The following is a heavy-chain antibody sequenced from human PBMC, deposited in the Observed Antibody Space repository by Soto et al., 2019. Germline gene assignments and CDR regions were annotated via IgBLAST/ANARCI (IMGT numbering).Heavy chain of an antibody. Sequence: QVQFQESGPGLVKPSETLSLTCTVSGGSIDNYYCSWFRQPPGKGLEWIGYISYSGYSAYNFSLKRRVTMSMDTSKTQFYPTLESVTATATAVYYCARHGFGPLHGLVDVWGQGTTVIVSS. J-gene: IGHJ6*02. CDR2: ISYSGYS. D-gene: IGHD3-10*01. V-gene: IGHV4-59*08. CDR1: GGSIDNYY. CDR3: ARHGFGPLHGLVDV.